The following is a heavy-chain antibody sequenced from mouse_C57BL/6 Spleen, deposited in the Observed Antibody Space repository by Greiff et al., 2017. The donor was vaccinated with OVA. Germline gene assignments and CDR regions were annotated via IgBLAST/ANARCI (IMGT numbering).Heavy chain of an antibody. CDR1: GFTFSSYA. Sequence: EVQLQQSGGGLVKPGGSLKLSCAASGFTFSSYAMSWVRQTPEKRLEWVATISDGGSYTYYPDNVKGRFTISRDNAKNNLYLQMSHLKSEDTAMYYCARDGVVAYYFDYWGQGTTLTVSS. J-gene: IGHJ2*01. V-gene: IGHV5-4*01. CDR2: ISDGGSYT. D-gene: IGHD1-1*01. CDR3: ARDGVVAYYFDY.